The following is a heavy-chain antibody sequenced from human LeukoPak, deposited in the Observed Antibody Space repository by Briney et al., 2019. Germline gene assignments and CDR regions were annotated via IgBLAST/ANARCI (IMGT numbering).Heavy chain of an antibody. V-gene: IGHV3-23*01. D-gene: IGHD3-22*01. CDR2: ISGSGGST. CDR3: AKDLRPTMIVVVITGGGDAFDI. Sequence: GGSLRLSCAASGFTFSSYAMSWVRQAPGKGLEWVSAISGSGGSTYYADSVKGRFTISRDNSKNTLYLQMNSLRAEDTAVYYCAKDLRPTMIVVVITGGGDAFDIWGQGTMVTVSS. J-gene: IGHJ3*02. CDR1: GFTFSSYA.